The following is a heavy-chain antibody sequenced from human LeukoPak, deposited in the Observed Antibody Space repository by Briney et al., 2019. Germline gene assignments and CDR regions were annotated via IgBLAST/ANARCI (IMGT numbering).Heavy chain of an antibody. D-gene: IGHD6-13*01. Sequence: GGSLRLSCAASGFTFSSYAMSWVRQAPGKGLEWVSGISDSGGSTYYADSVKGRFTISRDNSKNTLYLQMNSLRAEDTAVYFCARDMGRAWYGPPDYWGQGTLVTVSS. CDR2: ISDSGGST. J-gene: IGHJ4*02. V-gene: IGHV3-23*01. CDR3: ARDMGRAWYGPPDY. CDR1: GFTFSSYA.